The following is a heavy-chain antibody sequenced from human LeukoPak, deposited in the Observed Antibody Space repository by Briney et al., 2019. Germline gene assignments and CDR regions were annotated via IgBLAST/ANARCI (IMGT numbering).Heavy chain of an antibody. Sequence: PGGSLRLSCAASGFTFSSYAMHWVRQAPGKGLEWVAVISYDGSNKYYADSVKGRFTISRDNAKNTLYLQMNSLRAEDTAVYYCARGPGAYCGGDCPDYWGQGILVTVSS. V-gene: IGHV3-30-3*01. CDR2: ISYDGSNK. J-gene: IGHJ4*02. D-gene: IGHD2-21*02. CDR3: ARGPGAYCGGDCPDY. CDR1: GFTFSSYA.